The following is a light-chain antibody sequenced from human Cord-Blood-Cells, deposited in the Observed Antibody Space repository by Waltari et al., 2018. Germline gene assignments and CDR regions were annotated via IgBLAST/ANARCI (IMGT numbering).Light chain of an antibody. CDR2: EVS. V-gene: IGLV2-8*01. CDR1: SSDVGGYNY. J-gene: IGLJ2*01. Sequence: QSALTQPPSASGSPGQPVTISCTATSSDVGGYNYVSWYQQHPGKAPKLMIYEVSKRPSGVPDRFSGSKSGNTASLTVSGLQAEDEADYYCSSYAGSNNVVFGGGTKLTVL. CDR3: SSYAGSNNVV.